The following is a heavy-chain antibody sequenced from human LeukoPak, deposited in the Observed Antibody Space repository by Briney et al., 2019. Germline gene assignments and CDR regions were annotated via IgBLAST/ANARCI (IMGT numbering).Heavy chain of an antibody. CDR2: ISYDGSNK. CDR3: ARDLRQWGSFDY. V-gene: IGHV3-30-3*01. D-gene: IGHD6-19*01. Sequence: PGGSLRLSCAASGFTFSSYAMHWVRQVPGKGLEWVAVISYDGSNKYYADSVKGRFTISRDNSKNTLYLQMNSLRAEDTAVYYCARDLRQWGSFDYWGQGTLVAVSS. J-gene: IGHJ4*02. CDR1: GFTFSSYA.